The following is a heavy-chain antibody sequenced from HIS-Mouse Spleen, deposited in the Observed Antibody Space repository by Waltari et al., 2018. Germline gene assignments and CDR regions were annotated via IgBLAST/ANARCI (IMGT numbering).Heavy chain of an antibody. Sequence: QLQLQESGPGLVKPSETLSLTCTVSGGSISSSSYYWGWIRQPPGKGLEWIGSIDYSGSTYYTPSLKGRVTISVDTSKNQFSLKLSSVTAADTAVYYGAREIPYSSSWYDWYFDLWGRGTLVTVSS. CDR2: IDYSGST. D-gene: IGHD6-13*01. V-gene: IGHV4-39*07. CDR1: GGSISSSSYY. J-gene: IGHJ2*01. CDR3: AREIPYSSSWYDWYFDL.